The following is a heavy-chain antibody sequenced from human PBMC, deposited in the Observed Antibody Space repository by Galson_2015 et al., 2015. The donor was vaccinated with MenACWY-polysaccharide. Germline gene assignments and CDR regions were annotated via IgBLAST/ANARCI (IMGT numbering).Heavy chain of an antibody. CDR2: IRRSGANT. D-gene: IGHD3-3*01. J-gene: IGHJ5*02. Sequence: SLRLSCAASGFTFTSYAMRWVRQAPGKGLEWVSAIRRSGANTYYADSVKGRFTISRDNSKNTLYLQMNSLRAEDTAVYYCAKDSTDFWSVAGRFDHWSQGTLVTVSS. CDR1: GFTFTSYA. CDR3: AKDSTDFWSVAGRFDH. V-gene: IGHV3-23*01.